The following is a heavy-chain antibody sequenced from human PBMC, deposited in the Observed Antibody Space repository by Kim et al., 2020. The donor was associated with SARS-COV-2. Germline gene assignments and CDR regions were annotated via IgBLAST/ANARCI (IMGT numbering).Heavy chain of an antibody. V-gene: IGHV3-64D*06. D-gene: IGHD4-17*01. J-gene: IGHJ4*02. Sequence: YADSVKGRFTNSRDNSKNTLDRQMSSLRAEDTAVYYCVKDTDGDYPYFDYWGQGTLVTVSS. CDR3: VKDTDGDYPYFDY.